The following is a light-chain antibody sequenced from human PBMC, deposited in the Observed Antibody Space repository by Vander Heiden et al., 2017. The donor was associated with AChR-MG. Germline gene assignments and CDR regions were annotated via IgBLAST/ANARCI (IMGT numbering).Light chain of an antibody. CDR2: QDD. CDR1: KLGDRF. V-gene: IGLV3-1*01. CDR3: QAWDSSTFHVV. J-gene: IGLJ2*01. Sequence: SYELTQSPSVSVSPGQTASITCSGHKLGDRFACWYQQKPSQSPVLVIYQDDRRPSGIPERFSGSNSGNTATLTISGTQAMDEADYYCQAWDSSTFHVVFGGGTKLTVL.